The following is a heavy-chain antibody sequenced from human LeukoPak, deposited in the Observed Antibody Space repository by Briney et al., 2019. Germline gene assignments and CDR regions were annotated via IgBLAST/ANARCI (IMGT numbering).Heavy chain of an antibody. CDR3: ARQYSSSWYESYIDY. Sequence: SGGSLRLSCEASGFTFSRYTMNWVRHIPGKGLEWVSSISSENTYIYYADSVKGRFTISRDNAKNSLYLQMNSLRAEDTAVYYCARQYSSSWYESYIDYWGQGTLVTVSS. J-gene: IGHJ4*02. V-gene: IGHV3-21*01. D-gene: IGHD6-13*01. CDR2: ISSENTYI. CDR1: GFTFSRYT.